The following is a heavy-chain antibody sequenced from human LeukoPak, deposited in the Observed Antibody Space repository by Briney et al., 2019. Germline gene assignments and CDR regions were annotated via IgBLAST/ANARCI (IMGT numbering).Heavy chain of an antibody. V-gene: IGHV1-46*01. D-gene: IGHD5-12*01. CDR2: INPSGGST. CDR1: GYTFTNYY. CDR3: AREGEIGYDLSDY. J-gene: IGHJ4*02. Sequence: ASVKVSCKASGYTFTNYYMNWVRQAPGQGLEWMGIINPSGGSTSYAQKFQGRVTVTRDTSTSTVYVEPSSLRSEDTAMYYCAREGEIGYDLSDYWGQGTLVTVSS.